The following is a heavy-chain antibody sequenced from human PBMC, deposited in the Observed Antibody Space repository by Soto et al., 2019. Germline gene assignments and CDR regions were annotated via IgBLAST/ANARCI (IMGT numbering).Heavy chain of an antibody. CDR3: ARGGDFMSRNALVL. CDR2: INHSGSR. Sequence: QVQLQRWGAGLLRPSETLSLTCAVYGGSFRGYYWTWLRQSPGRGLEWIGEINHSGSRNSNPSLTSRLTKSVETSTKHCSMNLTSVSAAEAAVFYCARGGDFMSRNALVLWGQGTRVIVSS. J-gene: IGHJ3*01. CDR1: GGSFRGYY. V-gene: IGHV4-34*01. D-gene: IGHD1-26*01.